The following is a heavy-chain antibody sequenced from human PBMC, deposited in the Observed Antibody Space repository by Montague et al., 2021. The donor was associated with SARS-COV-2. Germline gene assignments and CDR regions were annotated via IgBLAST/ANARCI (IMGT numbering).Heavy chain of an antibody. V-gene: IGHV2-70*11. Sequence: PALVKPTQTLTLTCTFSGFSLSTSGMCVSWIRQPPGKALEWLARIDWDDDKYYNTSLKTRLTISKDTSKNQVVLTMTNMDPVDTVTYYCARDYIAAAGIYYYYYGMDVWGQGTTVTVSS. CDR2: IDWDDDK. J-gene: IGHJ6*02. CDR3: ARDYIAAAGIYYYYYGMDV. CDR1: GFSLSTSGMC. D-gene: IGHD6-13*01.